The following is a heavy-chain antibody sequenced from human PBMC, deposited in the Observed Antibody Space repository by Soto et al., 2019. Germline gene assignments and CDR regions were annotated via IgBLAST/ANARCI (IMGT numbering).Heavy chain of an antibody. J-gene: IGHJ4*02. D-gene: IGHD5-12*01. Sequence: EVQLLESGGGLVQPGGSLRLSCAASEFTFSTYAMTWVRQAPGKGLEWVSGIRDSGGRTYYADSVKGRFTISRDNSKNTLYLQMNSLRAEDTAVYYCAKNTVEVVASLFDYWGQGTLVTVSS. CDR3: AKNTVEVVASLFDY. CDR1: EFTFSTYA. CDR2: IRDSGGRT. V-gene: IGHV3-23*01.